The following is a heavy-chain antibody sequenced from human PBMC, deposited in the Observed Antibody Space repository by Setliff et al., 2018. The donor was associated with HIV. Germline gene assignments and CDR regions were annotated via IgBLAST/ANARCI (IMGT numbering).Heavy chain of an antibody. D-gene: IGHD3-10*01. CDR1: GEPITYNA. CDR3: ARGALLAVFDFDH. Sequence: ASVKVSCKASGEPITYNAFSWLRQAPGHSLEWMGWINVGNGDTKYSQEFQGRISITRDTSTNTAYMELSSLRSDDTAVYFCARGALLAVFDFDHWSQGTQVTVSS. J-gene: IGHJ4*02. CDR2: INVGNGDT. V-gene: IGHV1-3*01.